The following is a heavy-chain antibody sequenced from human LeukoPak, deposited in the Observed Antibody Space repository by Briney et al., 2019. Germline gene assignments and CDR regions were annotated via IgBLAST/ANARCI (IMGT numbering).Heavy chain of an antibody. J-gene: IGHJ3*02. Sequence: SETLSLTCTVSGGSISSSSYYWGWIRQPPGKGLEWIGSIYYSGSTYYNPSLKSRVTISVDTSKNQFSLKLSSVTAADTAVYYCARLGGKYYDYVWGSYRYPAFDIWGQGTMVTVSS. CDR1: GGSISSSSYY. V-gene: IGHV4-39*01. CDR2: IYYSGST. CDR3: ARLGGKYYDYVWGSYRYPAFDI. D-gene: IGHD3-16*02.